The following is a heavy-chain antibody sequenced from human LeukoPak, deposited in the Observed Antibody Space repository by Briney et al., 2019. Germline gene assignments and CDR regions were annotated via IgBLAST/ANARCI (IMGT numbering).Heavy chain of an antibody. CDR1: GFTFSSYS. D-gene: IGHD3-22*01. Sequence: GGSLRLSCAASGFTFSSYSMTWVRQAPGKGLEWVSSISSSSSYIYYADSVKGRFTISRDNAKNSLYLQMNSLRAEDTAVYYCATAGDSSGSYRGRTFFGGQGTLVTVSS. J-gene: IGHJ4*02. CDR3: ATAGDSSGSYRGRTFF. CDR2: ISSSSSYI. V-gene: IGHV3-21*01.